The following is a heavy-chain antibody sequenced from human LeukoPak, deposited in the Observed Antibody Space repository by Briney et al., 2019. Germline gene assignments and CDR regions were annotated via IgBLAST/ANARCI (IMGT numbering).Heavy chain of an antibody. CDR2: LHPNSGGT. J-gene: IGHJ3*02. CDR1: GYTFTGYY. D-gene: IGHD2-21*02. Sequence: ASVKVSCKASGYTFTGYYIHWVRQAPGQGLEWMGWLHPNSGGTNYAQNFQGRVTMTRDTSISTAYVELSRLRSDDTAVYYCAAANTYCGGDCYSGDAFDIWGQGTMVTVSS. CDR3: AAANTYCGGDCYSGDAFDI. V-gene: IGHV1-2*02.